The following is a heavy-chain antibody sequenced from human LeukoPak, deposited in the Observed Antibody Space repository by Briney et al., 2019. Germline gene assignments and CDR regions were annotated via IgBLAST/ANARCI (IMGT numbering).Heavy chain of an antibody. J-gene: IGHJ3*02. CDR2: IYYSGST. Sequence: SETLSLTCTVSGGSISSYYWSWIRQPPGKGLEWIGYIYYSGSTSYNPSLKSRVTISVDTSKNQFSLKLSSVTPADTAVYYCARDSGSYYAYVFDIWGQGTMVTVSS. CDR3: ARDSGSYYAYVFDI. D-gene: IGHD1-26*01. V-gene: IGHV4-59*01. CDR1: GGSISSYY.